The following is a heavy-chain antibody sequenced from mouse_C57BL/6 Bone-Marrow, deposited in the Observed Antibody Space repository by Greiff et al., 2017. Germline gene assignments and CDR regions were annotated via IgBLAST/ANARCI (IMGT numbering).Heavy chain of an antibody. J-gene: IGHJ1*03. D-gene: IGHD2-5*01. V-gene: IGHV1-55*01. CDR1: GYTFTSHW. Sequence: QVQLQQPGAELVKPGASVKMSCKASGYTFTSHWITWVKQRPGKGLEWIGDMYPGGGSTNYNEKFTSKATLTGDTSSCTAYMQMSSLTSADSAVDDCARPCYSNSWYFDVCGTGTTVTVSS. CDR3: ARPCYSNSWYFDV. CDR2: MYPGGGST.